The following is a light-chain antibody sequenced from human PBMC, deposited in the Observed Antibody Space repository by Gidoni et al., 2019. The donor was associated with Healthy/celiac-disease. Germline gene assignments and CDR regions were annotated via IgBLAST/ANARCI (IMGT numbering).Light chain of an antibody. Sequence: EIVLTKSPGTLSLSPGERATLSCRARQSVSSSYLAWYQQKPGQAPRLLIYGASSRATGIPDRVSGSGSGTDFTLTISRLEPEDFAVYYCQQYGSSPPFTCGPXTKVDIK. CDR2: GAS. CDR3: QQYGSSPPFT. J-gene: IGKJ3*01. V-gene: IGKV3-20*01. CDR1: QSVSSSY.